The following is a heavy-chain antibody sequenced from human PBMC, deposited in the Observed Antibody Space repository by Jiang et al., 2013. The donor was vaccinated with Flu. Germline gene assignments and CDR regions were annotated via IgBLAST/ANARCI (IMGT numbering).Heavy chain of an antibody. CDR2: IRSKAYGGTT. Sequence: VQLVESGGGLVQPGRSLRLSCTASGFTFGDYAMSWFRQAPGKGLEWVGFIRSKAYGGTTEYAASVKGRFTISRDDSKSIAYLQMNSLKTEDTAVYYCTREGCSSTSCYEDYWGQGTLVTVSS. V-gene: IGHV3-49*03. CDR3: TREGCSSTSCYEDY. D-gene: IGHD2-2*01. J-gene: IGHJ4*02. CDR1: GFTFGDYA.